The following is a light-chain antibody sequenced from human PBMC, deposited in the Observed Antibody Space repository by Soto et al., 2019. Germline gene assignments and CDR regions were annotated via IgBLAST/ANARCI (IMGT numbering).Light chain of an antibody. Sequence: QSVLTQPASVSGSPGQSFTISCTGTSXDIGAYNYVSWYQQHPGKAPKLLIYEVTNRPSGVSDRFSGSKSGNTASLTISGLQAEDEANYYCNSYTTLSNRVFGTGTKVTV. V-gene: IGLV2-14*01. CDR1: SXDIGAYNY. J-gene: IGLJ1*01. CDR3: NSYTTLSNRV. CDR2: EVT.